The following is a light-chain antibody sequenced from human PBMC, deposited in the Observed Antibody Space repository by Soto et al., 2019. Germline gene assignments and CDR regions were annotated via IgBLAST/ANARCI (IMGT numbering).Light chain of an antibody. CDR2: GAS. CDR1: QSISSN. CDR3: QQYNNWPPYT. V-gene: IGKV3-15*01. Sequence: EIVMTQFPPTLSVSPGERATLSCRASQSISSNLAWYQQKPGQAPRLLIYGASTRATGIPARFSGSGSGTEFTLTISSLQSEDFAVYYCQQYNNWPPYTFGQGTKLEIK. J-gene: IGKJ2*01.